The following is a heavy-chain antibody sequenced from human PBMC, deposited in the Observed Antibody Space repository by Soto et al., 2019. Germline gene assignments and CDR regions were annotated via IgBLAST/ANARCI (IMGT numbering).Heavy chain of an antibody. CDR1: GYTFTSYG. V-gene: IGHV1-18*01. D-gene: IGHD3-9*01. CDR3: ARSGYDILTGSGHFDH. CDR2: ISAYNGNT. J-gene: IGHJ4*02. Sequence: QVRLVQSGAEVKKPGASVKVSCMASGYTFTSYGITWVRQAPGQGLEWMGWISAYNGNTNYAQKLQGRVTMTTDTSKSTGYMEVGRLRSDDTAVYYCARSGYDILTGSGHFDHWGQGTLVTVSS.